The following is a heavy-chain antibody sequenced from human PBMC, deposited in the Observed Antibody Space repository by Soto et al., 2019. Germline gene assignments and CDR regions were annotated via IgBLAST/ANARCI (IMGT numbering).Heavy chain of an antibody. CDR2: IWYDGSNK. V-gene: IGHV3-33*01. CDR3: ARARGYSNYGVLSYYYYYYYMDV. D-gene: IGHD4-4*01. CDR1: GFTFSSYG. Sequence: GGSLRLSCAASGFTFSSYGMHWVRQAPGKGLEWVAVIWYDGSNKYYADSVKGRFTISRDNSKNTLYLQMNSLRAEDTAVYYCARARGYSNYGVLSYYYYYYYMDVWGKGTTVTVSS. J-gene: IGHJ6*03.